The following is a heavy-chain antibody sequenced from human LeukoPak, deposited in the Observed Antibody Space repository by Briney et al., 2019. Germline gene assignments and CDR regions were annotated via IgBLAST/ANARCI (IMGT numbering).Heavy chain of an antibody. CDR3: ARQDHRDGCNWVLFFDY. Sequence: PSETLSLTCTVSGGSISSSSYYWGWIRQPPGKGLEWIGSIYYSGSTYYNPSLKSRVTISVDTSKNQFSLKLSSVTAADTAVYYCARQDHRDGCNWVLFFDYWGQGTLVTVSS. J-gene: IGHJ4*02. D-gene: IGHD5-24*01. CDR1: GGSISSSSYY. CDR2: IYYSGST. V-gene: IGHV4-39*01.